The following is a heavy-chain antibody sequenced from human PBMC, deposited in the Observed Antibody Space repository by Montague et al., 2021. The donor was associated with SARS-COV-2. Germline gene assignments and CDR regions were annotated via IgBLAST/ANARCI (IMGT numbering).Heavy chain of an antibody. CDR1: GFTFDDYG. J-gene: IGHJ6*02. Sequence: SLRLSCAASGFTFDDYGMSWVRQAPGKGLEWVSGINWNGGSTGYXXSLKGRFTISRDNAKNSLYLQMNSLRAEDTALYYCARSLLWFGELDYYYGMDVWGQGTTVTVSS. D-gene: IGHD3-10*01. CDR3: ARSLLWFGELDYYYGMDV. V-gene: IGHV3-20*04. CDR2: INWNGGST.